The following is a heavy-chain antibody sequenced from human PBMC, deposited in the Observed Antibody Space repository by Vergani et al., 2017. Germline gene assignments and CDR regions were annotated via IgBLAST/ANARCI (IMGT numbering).Heavy chain of an antibody. J-gene: IGHJ6*02. CDR2: IRYDGSTE. Sequence: QVQILQSGGGVVQPGGSLRLSCTLPGFTLNTYGIHWVRQAPGKGLEWVSFIRYDGSTEYYGDSVKGLFTISRDKSQNTVNLQMNSLRTEDTAVYFCANSVIAGNVGVAYFGMDVWGQGTTVTVSS. V-gene: IGHV3-30*02. CDR1: GFTLNTYG. CDR3: ANSVIAGNVGVAYFGMDV. D-gene: IGHD2/OR15-2a*01.